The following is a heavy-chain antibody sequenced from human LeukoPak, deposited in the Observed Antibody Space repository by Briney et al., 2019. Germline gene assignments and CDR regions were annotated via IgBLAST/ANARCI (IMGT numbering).Heavy chain of an antibody. D-gene: IGHD6-13*01. V-gene: IGHV3-23*01. J-gene: IGHJ2*01. CDR1: GFTFSSYA. CDR2: ISGSGGST. CDR3: AKDDSSSWYNWYLDL. Sequence: GGSLRLSCAASGFTFSSYAMSWVSQAPGEGVEWVSAISGSGGSTYYADSVKGRFTISRDNSKNTLYLQMNSLRAEDTAVYYCAKDDSSSWYNWYLDLWGRGTLVTVSS.